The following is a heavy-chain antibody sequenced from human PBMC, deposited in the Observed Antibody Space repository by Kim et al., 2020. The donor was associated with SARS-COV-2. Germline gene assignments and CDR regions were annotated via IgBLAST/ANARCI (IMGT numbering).Heavy chain of an antibody. D-gene: IGHD6-19*01. J-gene: IGHJ4*02. V-gene: IGHV3-23*01. CDR3: EKGATACSTGWYYFDY. Sequence: SVKGRFTISRDNSRNTVYLQMNSLRAEDTAIYYGEKGATACSTGWYYFDYWGQGTLVTLSS.